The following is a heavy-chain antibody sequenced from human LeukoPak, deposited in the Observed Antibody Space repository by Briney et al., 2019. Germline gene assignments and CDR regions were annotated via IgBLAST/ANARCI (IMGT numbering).Heavy chain of an antibody. CDR1: GYTFTSYG. D-gene: IGHD1-26*01. CDR3: GRGGGGRRRGFDY. J-gene: IGHJ4*02. V-gene: IGHV1-18*01. CDR2: ISAYNGNT. Sequence: ASVKVSCKASGYTFTSYGISWVRQAPGQGLEWMGWISAYNGNTNYTQKLQGRVTMTTDTSTSTDYMELRSLRSDDTAVYYCGRGGGGRRRGFDYWGQGTLVTVSS.